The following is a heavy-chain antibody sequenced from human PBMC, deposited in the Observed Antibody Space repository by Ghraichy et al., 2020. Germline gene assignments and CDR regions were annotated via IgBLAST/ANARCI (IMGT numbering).Heavy chain of an antibody. V-gene: IGHV3-48*02. CDR1: GFTFSSYS. J-gene: IGHJ4*02. D-gene: IGHD4-17*01. Sequence: GGSLRLSCAAPGFTFSSYSMNWVRQAPGKGLEWVSYISSSSSTIYYADSVKGRFTISRDNAKNSLYLQMNSLRDEDTAVYYCARDSVGLDYGDYQEAFYWGQGTLVTVSS. CDR2: ISSSSSTI. CDR3: ARDSVGLDYGDYQEAFY.